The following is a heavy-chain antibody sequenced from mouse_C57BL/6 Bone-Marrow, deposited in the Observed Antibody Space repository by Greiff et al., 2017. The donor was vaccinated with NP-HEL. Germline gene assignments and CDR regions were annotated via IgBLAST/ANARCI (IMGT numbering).Heavy chain of an antibody. Sequence: VQLVESGAELARPGASVKLSCKASGYTFTSYGISWVKQRPGQGLEWIGEIYPRSGNTYYNEKFKGKATLTADKSSSTAYMELRSLTSEDSAVYFCARFGVTTGYWGQGTTLTVSS. D-gene: IGHD2-13*01. CDR2: IYPRSGNT. CDR3: ARFGVTTGY. J-gene: IGHJ2*01. V-gene: IGHV1-81*01. CDR1: GYTFTSYG.